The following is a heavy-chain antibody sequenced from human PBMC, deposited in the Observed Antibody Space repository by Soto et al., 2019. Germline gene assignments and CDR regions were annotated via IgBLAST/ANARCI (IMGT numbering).Heavy chain of an antibody. Sequence: SETLSLTCTVSCGSISSGDYYWSWIRQPPGKGLEWIGYIYYSGSTYYNPSLKSRVTISVDTSKNQFSLKLSSVTAADTAVYYCARGDGDLEWLSYYGMDVWGQGTTVTVSS. CDR1: CGSISSGDYY. V-gene: IGHV4-30-4*01. D-gene: IGHD3-3*01. CDR3: ARGDGDLEWLSYYGMDV. J-gene: IGHJ6*02. CDR2: IYYSGST.